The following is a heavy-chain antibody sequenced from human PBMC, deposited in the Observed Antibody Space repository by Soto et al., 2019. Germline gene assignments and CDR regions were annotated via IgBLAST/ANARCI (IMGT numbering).Heavy chain of an antibody. J-gene: IGHJ6*02. D-gene: IGHD6-6*01. CDR3: AKDKRARQGYYYGMDV. CDR1: GFTFSSYG. CDR2: ISYDGSNK. V-gene: IGHV3-30*18. Sequence: GGSLRLSCAASGFTFSSYGMHWVRQAPGKGLEWVAVISYDGSNKYYADSVKGRFTISRDNSKNTLYLQMNSLRAEDTAVYYCAKDKRARQGYYYGMDVWGQGTTVTVSS.